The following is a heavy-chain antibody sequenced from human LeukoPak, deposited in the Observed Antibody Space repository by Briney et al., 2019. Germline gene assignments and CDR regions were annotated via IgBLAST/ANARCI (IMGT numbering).Heavy chain of an antibody. J-gene: IGHJ4*02. CDR1: GLTFSSFA. CDR3: ANTRGDTAMNMIFDY. V-gene: IGHV3-23*01. CDR2: ISGSGGTT. D-gene: IGHD5-18*01. Sequence: GGSLRLSCAASGLTFSSFAMNWVRQAPGKGLEWVSVISGSGGTTYYTDSVKGRFTISRDNSKNTLFLQMNSLRDEDTAVYYCANTRGDTAMNMIFDYWGQGTLVTVSS.